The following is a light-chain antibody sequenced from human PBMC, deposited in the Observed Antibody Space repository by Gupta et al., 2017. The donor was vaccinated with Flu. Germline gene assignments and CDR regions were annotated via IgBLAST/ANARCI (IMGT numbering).Light chain of an antibody. CDR1: QSVSTS. V-gene: IGKV3-15*01. CDR2: GAS. CDR3: QQYSNWPRT. Sequence: EIVMTQSPATLSVSPGERATLSCRASQSVSTSLVWYQQKPGQAPRLLIYGASTRATCIPARFSGSGSGTEFTLSISSLQSEDIAVYYGQQYSNWPRTFGQGTKVEV. J-gene: IGKJ1*01.